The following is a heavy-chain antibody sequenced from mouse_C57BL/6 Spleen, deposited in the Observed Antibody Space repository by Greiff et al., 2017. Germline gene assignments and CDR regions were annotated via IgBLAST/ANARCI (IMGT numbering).Heavy chain of an antibody. CDR1: GYTFTDYY. V-gene: IGHV1-26*01. D-gene: IGHD2-3*01. CDR3: ARWGYYSYAMDY. J-gene: IGHJ4*01. Sequence: EVQLQQSGPELVKPGASVKISCKASGYTFTDYYMNWVKQSHGKSLEWIGDINPNNGGTSYNQKFKGKATLTVDKSSSTAYMELRSLTSEDSAVYYCARWGYYSYAMDYWGQGTSVTVSS. CDR2: INPNNGGT.